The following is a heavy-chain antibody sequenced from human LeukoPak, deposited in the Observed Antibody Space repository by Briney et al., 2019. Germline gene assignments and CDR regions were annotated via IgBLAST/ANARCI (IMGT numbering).Heavy chain of an antibody. CDR3: ARGGRGITMVRGQDRWFDP. V-gene: IGHV4-4*02. J-gene: IGHJ5*02. Sequence: ASGTLSLTCAVSGGSISSSNWWSWVRQPPGKGLEWIGEINHSGSTNYNPSLKSRVTISGDTSNNQFSLKLSSVTAADTAVYYCARGGRGITMVRGQDRWFDPWGQGTLVTVSS. CDR2: INHSGST. D-gene: IGHD3-10*01. CDR1: GGSISSSNW.